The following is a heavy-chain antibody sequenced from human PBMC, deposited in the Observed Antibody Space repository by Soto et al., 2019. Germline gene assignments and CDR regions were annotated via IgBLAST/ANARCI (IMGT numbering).Heavy chain of an antibody. Sequence: GESLKISCKGSGYSFTSYWIGWVRQMPGKGLEWMGIIYPGDSDTRYSPSFQGQVTISADKSISTAYLQWSSLKASDTAMYYCARHGDDFWSGYPDSNFDYWGQGTLVTVSS. V-gene: IGHV5-51*01. D-gene: IGHD3-3*01. CDR2: IYPGDSDT. J-gene: IGHJ4*02. CDR1: GYSFTSYW. CDR3: ARHGDDFWSGYPDSNFDY.